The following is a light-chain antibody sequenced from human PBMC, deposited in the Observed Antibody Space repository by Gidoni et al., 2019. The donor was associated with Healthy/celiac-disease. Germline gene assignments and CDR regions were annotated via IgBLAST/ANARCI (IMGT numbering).Light chain of an antibody. Sequence: ELVMTQSPATLSVSPGERATLSCRASQSVSSNLAWYQQKTGQAPRLLIYGASTRATGIPARFSGSGSGTEFTLTISSLQSEDFAVYYCQQYNNWLGTFGQGTKVEIK. J-gene: IGKJ1*01. CDR3: QQYNNWLGT. CDR1: QSVSSN. CDR2: GAS. V-gene: IGKV3-15*01.